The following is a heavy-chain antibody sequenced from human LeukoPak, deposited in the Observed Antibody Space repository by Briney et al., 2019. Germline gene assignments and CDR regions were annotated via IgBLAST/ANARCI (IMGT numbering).Heavy chain of an antibody. CDR2: IYYSGST. Sequence: ASETLSPTCTVSGGSISSSSYYWGWIRQPPGKGLEWIGSIYYSGSTYYNPSLKSRVTISVDTSKNQFSLKLSSVTAADTAVYYCARDAGGIAAAGKDYRIDYWGQGTLVTVSS. J-gene: IGHJ4*02. V-gene: IGHV4-39*07. CDR3: ARDAGGIAAAGKDYRIDY. D-gene: IGHD6-13*01. CDR1: GGSISSSSYY.